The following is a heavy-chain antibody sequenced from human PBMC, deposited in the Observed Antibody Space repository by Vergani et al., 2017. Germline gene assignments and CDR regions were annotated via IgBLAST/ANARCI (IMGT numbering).Heavy chain of an antibody. J-gene: IGHJ4*02. CDR3: VRASNSYGSPHFDY. CDR1: GGSISSYY. CDR2: IYYSGST. D-gene: IGHD5-18*01. Sequence: QVQLQESGPGLVKPSETLSLTCTVSGGSISSYYWSWIRQPPGKGLEWIGYIYYSGSTNYNPSLKSRVTISVDTAKNQFSLKLSSVTAADTAVYYCVRASNSYGSPHFDYWGQGTLVTVSS. V-gene: IGHV4-59*08.